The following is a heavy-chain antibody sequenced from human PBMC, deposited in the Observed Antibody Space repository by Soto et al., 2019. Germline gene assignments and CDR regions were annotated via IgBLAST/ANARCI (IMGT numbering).Heavy chain of an antibody. V-gene: IGHV4-34*01. D-gene: IGHD4-17*01. CDR3: ARGMTTVHY. Sequence: PSETLSLTCAVYGGSFSGYYWSWIRQPPGKGLEWIGEINHSGSTNYNPSLKSRVTISVDTSKNQFSLKLSSVTAADTAVYYCARGMTTVHYWGQGTLVTVSS. CDR2: INHSGST. J-gene: IGHJ4*02. CDR1: GGSFSGYY.